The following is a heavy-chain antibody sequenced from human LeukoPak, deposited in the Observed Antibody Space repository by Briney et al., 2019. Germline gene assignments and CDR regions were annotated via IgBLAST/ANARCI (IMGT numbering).Heavy chain of an antibody. CDR1: GDSISGYY. V-gene: IGHV4-4*09. J-gene: IGHJ4*02. D-gene: IGHD3-22*01. CDR3: ARGYFDTSHSSNPFDY. CDR2: IHSSGTT. Sequence: SETLSLTCTVSGDSISGYYWSWIRQTPGRGLEWIACIHSSGTTNYNPSPKSRVTMSVDTSKNQFSLRLTSVTAADTAVYFCARGYFDTSHSSNPFDYWGQGALVTVSS.